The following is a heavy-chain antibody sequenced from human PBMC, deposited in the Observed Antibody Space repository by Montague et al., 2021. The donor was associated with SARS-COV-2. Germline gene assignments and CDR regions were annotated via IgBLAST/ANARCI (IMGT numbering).Heavy chain of an antibody. Sequence: SETLSLTCTVSRDSISSHNYFWAWIRQPPGKGLEWIGSVDYSGLTFYNPSLESRVTISVDTSKKQFSLKVNSVTAADTAVYYCAKDGEALAWGTFDIGGQGTRVTVSS. D-gene: IGHD3-10*01. CDR2: VDYSGLT. CDR3: AKDGEALAWGTFDI. J-gene: IGHJ3*02. V-gene: IGHV4-39*07. CDR1: RDSISSHNYF.